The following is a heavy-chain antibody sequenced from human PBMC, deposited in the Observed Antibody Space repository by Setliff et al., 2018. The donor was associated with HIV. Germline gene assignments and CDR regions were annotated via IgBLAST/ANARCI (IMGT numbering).Heavy chain of an antibody. CDR1: GGSISSGPYY. D-gene: IGHD3-22*01. V-gene: IGHV4-61*09. CDR2: IYTTGST. CDR3: ARGALSLTMTKLLSFFDS. J-gene: IGHJ4*02. Sequence: SETLSLTCTVSGGSISSGPYYWSWIRQPAGKGLEWIGHIYTTGSTNYNPSLKSRVTISVVTSKSHLSLKMTSVTAADTAIYFCARGALSLTMTKLLSFFDSWGQGTQVTVS.